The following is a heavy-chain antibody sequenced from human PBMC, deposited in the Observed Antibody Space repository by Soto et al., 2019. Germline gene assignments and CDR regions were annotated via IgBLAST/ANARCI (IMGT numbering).Heavy chain of an antibody. V-gene: IGHV2-5*02. CDR1: GFSLSNSGVG. CDR2: IYGDNDK. D-gene: IGHD4-17*01. Sequence: QITLKESGPSPVKPTQTLTVTCTFSGFSLSNSGVGVAWIRQPPGKALEWLALIYGDNDKRYSPSLKTRPTITKDTTKHHVILTMNNMDPVDPATYYFAHGALHDYCYSDPGTSHGFDSWGQGTLVTVSS. CDR3: AHGALHDYCYSDPGTSHGFDS. J-gene: IGHJ4*02.